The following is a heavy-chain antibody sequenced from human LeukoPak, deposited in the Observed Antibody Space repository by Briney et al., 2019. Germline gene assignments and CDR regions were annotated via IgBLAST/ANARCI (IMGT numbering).Heavy chain of an antibody. CDR1: GFTYSSYA. D-gene: IGHD6-19*01. Sequence: GGSLRLSCAASGFTYSSYAMSWVRQAPGKGLEWVSGISNSGGSTYYADSVKGRFTISRDNSKNTLYLQMNSLRAEDTAVYYCAKDQEQWLVRAFDIWGQGTMVNVSS. CDR2: ISNSGGST. CDR3: AKDQEQWLVRAFDI. V-gene: IGHV3-23*01. J-gene: IGHJ3*02.